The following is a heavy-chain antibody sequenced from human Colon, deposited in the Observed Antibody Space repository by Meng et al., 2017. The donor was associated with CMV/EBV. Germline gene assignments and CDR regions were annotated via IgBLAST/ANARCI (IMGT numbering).Heavy chain of an antibody. CDR1: GFNFRSSA. J-gene: IGHJ4*02. CDR2: ISGGGTST. Sequence: GGFLRLSCTASGFNFRSSAMSWVRQAPGKGLEWVSGISGGGTSTYYADSVKGRFTISRDTPNNTLFLQLNSLRAEDTAVYYCARGVIAVGQRHYFAHWGQGTLVTVSS. CDR3: ARGVIAVGQRHYFAH. D-gene: IGHD6-19*01. V-gene: IGHV3-23*01.